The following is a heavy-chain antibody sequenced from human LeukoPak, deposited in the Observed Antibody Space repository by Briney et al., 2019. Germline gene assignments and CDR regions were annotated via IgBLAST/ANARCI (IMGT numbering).Heavy chain of an antibody. D-gene: IGHD2-21*02. J-gene: IGHJ4*02. Sequence: GGSLRLSCAASGFTFSSYSMNWVRQAPGKGLEWVSYISSSSNTIYYADSVKGRSTISRDNAKNSLFLQMNSLRDEDTSVYYCARAVTVVTRGGLVFDYWGQGTLVTVSS. CDR2: ISSSSNTI. CDR1: GFTFSSYS. V-gene: IGHV3-48*02. CDR3: ARAVTVVTRGGLVFDY.